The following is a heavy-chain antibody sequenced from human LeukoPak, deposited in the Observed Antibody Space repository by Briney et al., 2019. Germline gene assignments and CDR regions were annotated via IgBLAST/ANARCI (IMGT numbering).Heavy chain of an antibody. CDR2: IYHTGST. J-gene: IGHJ5*02. CDR1: GASISSGTYS. Sequence: PSQTLSLTCTVSGASISSGTYSWSWIRQPPGEGLEWIGYIYHTGSTYYNPSLKGRVTISVDRSKNQFSQNLNFVTAADTALYYCARGDGSGSGRWFDPWGQGTLITVSS. CDR3: ARGDGSGSGRWFDP. D-gene: IGHD3-10*01. V-gene: IGHV4-30-2*01.